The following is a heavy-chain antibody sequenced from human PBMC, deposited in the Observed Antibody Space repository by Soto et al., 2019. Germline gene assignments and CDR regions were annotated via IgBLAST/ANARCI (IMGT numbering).Heavy chain of an antibody. CDR1: GFTFSSYA. Sequence: EVQLLESGGGLVQPGGSLRLSCAASGFTFSSYAMAWVRQAPGKGLKWVSVISGSGGRTYSADSVKGRFTISGDDSKNTVYLQMKSLKTEDTALYYCAKVVGYRGYGDAFNIWGLGTMVTVSS. V-gene: IGHV3-23*01. J-gene: IGHJ3*02. D-gene: IGHD5-18*01. CDR3: AKVVGYRGYGDAFNI. CDR2: ISGSGGRT.